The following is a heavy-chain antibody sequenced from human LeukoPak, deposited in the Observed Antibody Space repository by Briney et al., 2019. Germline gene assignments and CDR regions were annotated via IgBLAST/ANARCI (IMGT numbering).Heavy chain of an antibody. CDR1: GFTFSTFP. J-gene: IGHJ3*02. CDR2: ISRNGDTT. CDR3: VKALTADAFDI. V-gene: IGHV3-64D*06. Sequence: GGTLRLSCSASGFTFSTFPMHWVPEAPGKGLEYFSAISRNGDTTYYADSVKGRFTIYRHNSKHTLYRQMSSLRPEDTAVYYCVKALTADAFDIWGQGTMVTVSS.